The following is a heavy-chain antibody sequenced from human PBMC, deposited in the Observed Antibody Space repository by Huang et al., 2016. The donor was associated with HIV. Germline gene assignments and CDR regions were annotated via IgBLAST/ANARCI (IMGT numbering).Heavy chain of an antibody. CDR1: GGSISSHY. CDR3: AREVAYGSGSYYPFDY. D-gene: IGHD3-10*01. J-gene: IGHJ4*02. CDR2: IKNSWST. V-gene: IGHV4-59*11. Sequence: QVQLQESGPGLVKPSETLSLTCTVSGGSISSHYWCWIRQPPGKGLEGIGGIKNSWSTNYNPSLKSRVTRSVDRSKNQFSLKLSSVTAADTAVYYCAREVAYGSGSYYPFDYWGQGTLVTVSS.